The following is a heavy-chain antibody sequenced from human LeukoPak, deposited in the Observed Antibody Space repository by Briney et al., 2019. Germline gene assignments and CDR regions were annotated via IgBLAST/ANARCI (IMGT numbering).Heavy chain of an antibody. Sequence: GRSLRLSCAASGFTFSNYAMHWVRQAPGKGLEWVAFISYDGRNKYYADSVKGRFTISRDNSKNTLFLQMNSLRAEDTAVYYCAKGYYEIHDAFDIWGQGTMVTVSS. CDR1: GFTFSNYA. V-gene: IGHV3-30*04. CDR2: ISYDGRNK. CDR3: AKGYYEIHDAFDI. J-gene: IGHJ3*02. D-gene: IGHD3-9*01.